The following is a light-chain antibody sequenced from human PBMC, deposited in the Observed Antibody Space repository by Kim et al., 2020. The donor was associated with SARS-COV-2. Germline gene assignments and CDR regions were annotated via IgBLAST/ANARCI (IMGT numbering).Light chain of an antibody. CDR2: DVS. CDR1: SSDVGGYNY. J-gene: IGLJ1*01. V-gene: IGLV2-14*01. CDR3: SSYTSSSTFV. Sequence: QSVVTQPASVSGSPGQSITISCTGTSSDVGGYNYVSWYQQHPGKAPKLIIYDVSKRPSGVSNRFSGSKSGNTASLTISGLQAEDEADYYCSSYTSSSTFVFGTGTKVTAL.